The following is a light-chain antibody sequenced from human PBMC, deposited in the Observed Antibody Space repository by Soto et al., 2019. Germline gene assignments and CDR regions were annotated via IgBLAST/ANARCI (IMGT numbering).Light chain of an antibody. V-gene: IGKV2-28*01. Sequence: DIVMTQSPLSLPVTPGEPASISCRSSQSLLHSNGYKYLDWYLQKPGQSPQLLIYLGSNRASGVPDRFSGSGSGTDFTLKINRVEAEDVGVYYCMQALQTPPTFGQGTKVEIK. CDR2: LGS. CDR1: QSLLHSNGYKY. CDR3: MQALQTPPT. J-gene: IGKJ1*01.